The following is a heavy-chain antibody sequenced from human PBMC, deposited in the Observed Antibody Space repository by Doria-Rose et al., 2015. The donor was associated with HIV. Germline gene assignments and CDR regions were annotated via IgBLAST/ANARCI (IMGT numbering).Heavy chain of an antibody. V-gene: IGHV2-26*01. CDR1: GVSLSSPGMG. J-gene: IGHJ4*02. CDR2: IFSDDDR. D-gene: IGHD6-13*01. CDR3: ARIKSSRWYHKYYFDF. Sequence: QVTLKESGPVLVKPTETLTLTCTVSGVSLSSPGMGVSWIRQPPGKALEWLANIFSDDDRSYTTSLKSRLTISRCTSKRQLVLTMTDMDPVDTATYYCARIKSSRWYHKYYFDFWGQGTLVIVSA.